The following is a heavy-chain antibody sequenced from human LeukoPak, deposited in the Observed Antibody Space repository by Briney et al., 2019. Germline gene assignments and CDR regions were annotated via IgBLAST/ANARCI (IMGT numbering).Heavy chain of an antibody. CDR1: GYTLTELS. CDR2: FDPEDGET. D-gene: IGHD3-9*01. V-gene: IGHV1-24*01. J-gene: IGHJ4*02. CDR3: ATTPLRYFDWLLYAFDY. Sequence: ASVKVSCKVSGYTLTELSMHWVRQAPGKGLEWMGGFDPEDGETIYAQKFQGRVTMTEDTSTDTAYMELSSLRSEDTAVYYCATTPLRYFDWLLYAFDYWGQGTLVTVSS.